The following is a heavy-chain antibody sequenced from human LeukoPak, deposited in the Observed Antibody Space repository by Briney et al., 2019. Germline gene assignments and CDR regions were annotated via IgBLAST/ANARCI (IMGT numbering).Heavy chain of an antibody. CDR2: IKQGGSEK. J-gene: IGHJ4*02. V-gene: IGHV3-7*01. CDR1: GFTFSSYW. D-gene: IGHD3-9*01. Sequence: GGSLRLSCAASGFTFSSYWMSWVRQAPGKGLEWVANIKQGGSEKYYVDSVKGRFTISRDNAKNSLYLQMNSLRAEDTAVYYCARGPIAVLRYFDWMFDYWGQGTLVTVSS. CDR3: ARGPIAVLRYFDWMFDY.